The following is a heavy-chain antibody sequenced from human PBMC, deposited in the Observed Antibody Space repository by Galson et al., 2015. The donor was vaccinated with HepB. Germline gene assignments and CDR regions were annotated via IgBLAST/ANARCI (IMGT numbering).Heavy chain of an antibody. V-gene: IGHV1-69*13. CDR2: IIPIFAAT. J-gene: IGHJ4*02. D-gene: IGHD3-16*02. CDR3: ALYGSGSFRRPFDY. Sequence: SVKVSCKASGGTLTSYAISWVRQAPGQGLEWMGGIIPIFAATYYAQKFQGRVTISADESTNIAYMELSGLTSEDTAVYYCALYGSGSFRRPFDYWGQGTLVSVSS. CDR1: GGTLTSYA.